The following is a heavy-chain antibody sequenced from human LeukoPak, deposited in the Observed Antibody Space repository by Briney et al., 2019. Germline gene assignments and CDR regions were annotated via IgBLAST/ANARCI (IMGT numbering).Heavy chain of an antibody. CDR2: ISWNSGSI. V-gene: IGHV3-9*01. CDR1: GFTFEDYV. Sequence: GRSLRLSCVASGFTFEDYVMHWVRQAPGQGLEWVSGISWNSGSIDYADSVKGRFTISRDNAKNSLYLQMNSLRAEDTAVYYCARDLVEMAADAFDIWGQGTMVTVSS. D-gene: IGHD5-24*01. CDR3: ARDLVEMAADAFDI. J-gene: IGHJ3*02.